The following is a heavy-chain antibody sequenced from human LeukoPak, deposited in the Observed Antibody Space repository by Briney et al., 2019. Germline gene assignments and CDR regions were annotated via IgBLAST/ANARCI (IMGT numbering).Heavy chain of an antibody. Sequence: ASVKVSCKASGYTFTSYGISWVRQAPGQGLEWMGWISAYNGNTNYAQKLQGRVTMTTDTSTSTAYMELRSLRSDDTAVYYCAREVRGVVVYYFDYWGQGTLVTVSS. CDR1: GYTFTSYG. D-gene: IGHD3-10*01. CDR3: AREVRGVVVYYFDY. V-gene: IGHV1-18*01. J-gene: IGHJ4*02. CDR2: ISAYNGNT.